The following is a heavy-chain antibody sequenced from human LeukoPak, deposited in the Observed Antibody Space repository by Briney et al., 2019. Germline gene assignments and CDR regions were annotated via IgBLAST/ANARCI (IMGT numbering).Heavy chain of an antibody. CDR3: VKDYQVGNSPAFGDY. J-gene: IGHJ4*02. CDR1: GFTFSSHA. V-gene: IGHV3-23*01. CDR2: LIENGATT. D-gene: IGHD1-26*01. Sequence: GGSLRLSCAASGFTFSSHAMSWVRRAPGKGLEWVSGLIENGATTYYADSVKGRFTISRDNSRDTMYLQMNSLRVEDTAVYYCVKDYQVGNSPAFGDYWGQGTLVTISS.